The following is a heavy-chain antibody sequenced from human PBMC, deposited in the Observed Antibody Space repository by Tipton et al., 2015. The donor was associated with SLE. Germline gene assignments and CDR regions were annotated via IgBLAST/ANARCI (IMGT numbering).Heavy chain of an antibody. CDR1: GGSISSSSYY. V-gene: IGHV4-39*07. D-gene: IGHD2-21*01. Sequence: TLSLTCTVSGGSISSSSYYWGWIRQPPGNGLEWIGSIYYSGSTYYNPSLKSRVTISVDTSKNQFSLKLSSVTAADTAVYYCARAGGGDSNWFDPWGQGTLVTVSS. CDR3: ARAGGGDSNWFDP. J-gene: IGHJ5*02. CDR2: IYYSGST.